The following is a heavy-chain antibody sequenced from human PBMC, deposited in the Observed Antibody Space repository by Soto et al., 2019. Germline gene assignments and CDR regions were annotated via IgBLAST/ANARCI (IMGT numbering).Heavy chain of an antibody. V-gene: IGHV3-23*01. CDR1: GFTFSSYA. CDR2: ISGSDGST. D-gene: IGHD6-13*01. Sequence: HPGGSLRLSCAASGFTFSSYAMNWVRQAPGKGLEWVSVISGSDGSTYYADSVKGRFTISRDNSKNTLNLQMNSLRAEDTAVYYCAREIPAAGHFDSWGQATLVTVSS. J-gene: IGHJ4*02. CDR3: AREIPAAGHFDS.